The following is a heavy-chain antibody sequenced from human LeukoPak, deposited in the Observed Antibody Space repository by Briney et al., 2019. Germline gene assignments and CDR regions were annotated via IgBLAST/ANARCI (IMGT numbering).Heavy chain of an antibody. CDR3: ARGRNRITMVRGVIDY. V-gene: IGHV4-39*07. J-gene: IGHJ4*02. CDR1: DGSISSDSHF. D-gene: IGHD3-10*01. Sequence: SETLSLTCTVSDGSISSDSHFWVWIRQPPGKGLEWIGNIYYTGRSYYNPSLKSRVTISVDTSKNQFSLKLSSVTAADTAVYYCARGRNRITMVRGVIDYWGQGTLATVSS. CDR2: IYYTGRS.